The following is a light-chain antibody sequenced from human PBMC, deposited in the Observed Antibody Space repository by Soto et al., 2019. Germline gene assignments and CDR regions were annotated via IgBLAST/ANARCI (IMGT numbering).Light chain of an antibody. CDR1: QTVSISY. V-gene: IGKV3-20*01. J-gene: IGKJ5*01. Sequence: IVMTQSPGTLSLSPGERATLSCRASQTVSISYLGWYQQKPGQAPRLLIHGASSRATGIPDRISGSGSGTEFTLTISRLEPEDFAVYYCQQYGSSPITFGQGTRLEIK. CDR3: QQYGSSPIT. CDR2: GAS.